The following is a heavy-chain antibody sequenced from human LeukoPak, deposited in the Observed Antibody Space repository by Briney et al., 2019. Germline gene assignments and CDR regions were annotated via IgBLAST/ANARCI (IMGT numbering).Heavy chain of an antibody. Sequence: PGGSLRLSCAASGFTFDDYAMHWVRQAPGKGLEWVSGISWNSDSIGYADSVKGRFTISRDNAKNSLYLQMNSLRTEDTAFYYCAKDFQGIVGATQIDFWGQGTLVTVSS. CDR1: GFTFDDYA. V-gene: IGHV3-9*01. CDR3: AKDFQGIVGATQIDF. D-gene: IGHD1-26*01. CDR2: ISWNSDSI. J-gene: IGHJ4*02.